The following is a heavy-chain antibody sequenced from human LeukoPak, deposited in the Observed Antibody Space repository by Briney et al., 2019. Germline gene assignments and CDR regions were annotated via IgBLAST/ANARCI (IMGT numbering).Heavy chain of an antibody. Sequence: ASVKVSCKASGYTFTSYYMHWVRQAPGQGLEWMGIINPSGGSTSYARKFQGRVTMTRDMSTSTVYMELSRLRSDDTAVYYCARVLTYYYDSSGYYPRDYFDYWGLGTLVTVSS. CDR1: GYTFTSYY. V-gene: IGHV1-46*01. J-gene: IGHJ4*02. D-gene: IGHD3-22*01. CDR3: ARVLTYYYDSSGYYPRDYFDY. CDR2: INPSGGST.